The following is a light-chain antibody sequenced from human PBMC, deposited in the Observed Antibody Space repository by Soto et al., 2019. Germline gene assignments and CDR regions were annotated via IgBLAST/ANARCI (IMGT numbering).Light chain of an antibody. J-gene: IGKJ1*01. Sequence: DIVLTQSPDSLAVSLGDRATINCKSSQSVLYSSNNKNYLAWYQQKPGQPPKLLIYWASTRESGVPDRFSGSGSGTDFTLTISSLQAEDVAVYYCQQYYSTPRTFGQGTKVDIK. V-gene: IGKV4-1*01. CDR3: QQYYSTPRT. CDR1: QSVLYSSNNKNY. CDR2: WAS.